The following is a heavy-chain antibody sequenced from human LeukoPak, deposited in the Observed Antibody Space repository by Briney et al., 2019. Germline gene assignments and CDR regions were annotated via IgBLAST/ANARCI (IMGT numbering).Heavy chain of an antibody. CDR2: IYYSGST. J-gene: IGHJ4*02. CDR1: GGSISSSSYY. D-gene: IGHD3-10*01. Sequence: SETLSLTCTVSGGSISSSSYYWGWIRQPPGKGLEWIGSIYYSGSTYYNPSLKSRVTISVDTSKNQFSLKLSSVTAADTAVYYCARGILWFGELLYPDYWGQGTLVTVSS. CDR3: ARGILWFGELLYPDY. V-gene: IGHV4-39*01.